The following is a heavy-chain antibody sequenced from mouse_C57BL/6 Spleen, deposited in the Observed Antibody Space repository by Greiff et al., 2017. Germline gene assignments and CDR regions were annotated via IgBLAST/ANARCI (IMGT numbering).Heavy chain of an antibody. CDR3: ASPITTVVATGAMDY. V-gene: IGHV1-64*01. D-gene: IGHD1-1*01. CDR2: IHPNSGST. Sequence: VQLQQPGAELVKPGASVKLSCKASGYTFTSYWMHWVKQRPGQGLEWIGMIHPNSGSTNYNEKFKSKATLTVDKSSSTAYMQLSSLTSEDSAVYYCASPITTVVATGAMDYWGQGTSVTVSS. CDR1: GYTFTSYW. J-gene: IGHJ4*01.